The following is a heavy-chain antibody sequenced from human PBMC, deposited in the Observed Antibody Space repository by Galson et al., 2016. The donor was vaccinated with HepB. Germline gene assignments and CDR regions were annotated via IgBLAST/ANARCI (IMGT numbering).Heavy chain of an antibody. CDR2: ISGSGGST. Sequence: SLRLSCAASGFTFSSYAMTWVRQSPGKGLEWVSGISGSGGSTSYADSLKGRFTISRDNSKNTLYLEINSLRAEDTALYYCAKKWSYGDYSYFDYWGQGTLVTVSS. V-gene: IGHV3-23*01. J-gene: IGHJ4*02. CDR1: GFTFSSYA. CDR3: AKKWSYGDYSYFDY. D-gene: IGHD4-17*01.